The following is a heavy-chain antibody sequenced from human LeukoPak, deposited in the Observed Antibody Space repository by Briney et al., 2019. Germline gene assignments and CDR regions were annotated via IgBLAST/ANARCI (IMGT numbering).Heavy chain of an antibody. CDR3: ARKSFHTSSYDY. CDR2: IYYSGST. Sequence: SETLSLTCAVSGGSISSGGYSWSWIRQPPGKGLEWIGYIYYSGSTYYNPSLKSRVTISLDTSKNQFSLNLSSVTAADTAVYYCARKSFHTSSYDYWGQGTLVTVSS. J-gene: IGHJ4*02. D-gene: IGHD2-2*01. V-gene: IGHV4-61*08. CDR1: GGSISSGGYS.